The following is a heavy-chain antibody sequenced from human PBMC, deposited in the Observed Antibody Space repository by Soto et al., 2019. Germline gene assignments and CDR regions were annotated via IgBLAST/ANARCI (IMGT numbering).Heavy chain of an antibody. D-gene: IGHD1-20*01. J-gene: IGHJ4*02. Sequence: ASVKVSCKASGYSFTGLDINWVRQTTGQGLEWMGWMEPSSGRTGYAQKFQGRVTMTRDTSINTAYMELSSLTSDDTAFYYCARGVTAGVDYWGQGTLVTVYS. V-gene: IGHV1-8*01. CDR3: ARGVTAGVDY. CDR2: MEPSSGRT. CDR1: GYSFTGLD.